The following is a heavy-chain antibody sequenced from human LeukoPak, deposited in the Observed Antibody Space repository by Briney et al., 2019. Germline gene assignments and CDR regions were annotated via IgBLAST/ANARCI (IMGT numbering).Heavy chain of an antibody. CDR1: GYTFTSYD. Sequence: GSVKVSCKASGYTFTSYDINWVRQATGQGLEWMGWMNPNSGNTGYAQKFQGRVTMTRNTSISTAYMELSSLRSEDTAVYYCARVRYYYDSSGYYFPDYWGQGTLVTVSS. J-gene: IGHJ4*02. CDR3: ARVRYYYDSSGYYFPDY. CDR2: MNPNSGNT. D-gene: IGHD3-22*01. V-gene: IGHV1-8*01.